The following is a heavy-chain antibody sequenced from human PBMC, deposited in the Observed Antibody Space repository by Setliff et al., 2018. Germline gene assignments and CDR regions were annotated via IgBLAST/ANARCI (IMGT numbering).Heavy chain of an antibody. Sequence: PGGSLRLSCAASGFTFSDYYMNWIRQAPGKGLEWLSYISSSSTTIYYADSVKGRFTISRDNAKNSLFLQMNSLRAEDTAVYYCARARSPHLSLIYYMDVWGKGTTVTVSS. CDR3: ARARSPHLSLIYYMDV. V-gene: IGHV3-11*04. J-gene: IGHJ6*03. CDR1: GFTFSDYY. D-gene: IGHD3-10*01. CDR2: ISSSSTTI.